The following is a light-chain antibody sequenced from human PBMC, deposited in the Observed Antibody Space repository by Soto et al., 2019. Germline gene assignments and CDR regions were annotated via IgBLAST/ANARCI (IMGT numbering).Light chain of an antibody. J-gene: IGLJ1*01. Sequence: QSLLTQPRSVSGSPGQSVAISCTGSSRDVGGSNHVSWYQQHPGKAPKLIIYDVIKRPSGVPDRFSGSKSGNTASLTISGLQAEDEADYFSRSSPGPFGTGTKISVL. CDR1: SRDVGGSNH. CDR2: DVI. CDR3: RSSPGP. V-gene: IGLV2-11*01.